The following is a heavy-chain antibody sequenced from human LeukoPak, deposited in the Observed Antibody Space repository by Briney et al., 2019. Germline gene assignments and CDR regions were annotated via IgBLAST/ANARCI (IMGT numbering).Heavy chain of an antibody. J-gene: IGHJ5*02. D-gene: IGHD2-2*01. CDR3: ARHEIVVVPAAILCGWFDP. V-gene: IGHV4-39*01. CDR2: IYYSAST. CDR1: GXXISSSSYY. Sequence: SETLSLTCTXSGXXISSSSYYWGWIRQPPGKGLEWVVSIYYSASTYYNPSLKSRVTISVAKSKTQSSLKLSSVTAADTAVYYCARHEIVVVPAAILCGWFDPWGQGTLVTVSS.